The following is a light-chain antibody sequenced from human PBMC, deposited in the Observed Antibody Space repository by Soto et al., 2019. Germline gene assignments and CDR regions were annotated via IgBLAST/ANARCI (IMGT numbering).Light chain of an antibody. J-gene: IGKJ4*01. CDR2: WAS. CDR3: QQYFGTPLT. Sequence: DIVMTQSPDSLAVSLGERATINCKSSQSVLSSSNNQNYLSWYQQKPGQPPELLIYWASTRKSGVPDRFSGSGSGTDFTLNINSLQAEDVAVYYCQQYFGTPLTFGGGTKVEIK. V-gene: IGKV4-1*01. CDR1: QSVLSSSNNQNY.